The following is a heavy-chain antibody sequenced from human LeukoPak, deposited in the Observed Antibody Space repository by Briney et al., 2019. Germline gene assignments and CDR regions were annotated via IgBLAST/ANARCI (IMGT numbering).Heavy chain of an antibody. V-gene: IGHV4-59*08. D-gene: IGHD3-22*01. J-gene: IGHJ4*02. CDR3: AGQHDSNGYYFY. CDR1: GGSISSYY. CDR2: IYYSGST. Sequence: PSETLSLTCTVSGGSISSYYWSWIRQPPGKGLEWIGYIYYSGSTNYNPSLKSRVTISVDTSKNRFSLKLSSVTAADTAVYYCAGQHDSNGYYFYWGQGTLVTVSS.